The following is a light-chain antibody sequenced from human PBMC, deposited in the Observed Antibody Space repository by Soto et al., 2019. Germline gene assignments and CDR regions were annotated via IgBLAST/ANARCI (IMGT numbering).Light chain of an antibody. CDR3: QHYGGMWA. J-gene: IGKJ1*01. CDR2: AAS. Sequence: AIQMTQSPSSLSASVGDRVNITCRASQGIGNDLGWYRQKPGKAPKLLIYAASNLPSGVPSRFSGSGSGTDFTLTISGLQPDDFTTYYCQHYGGMWAFGQGTKV. V-gene: IGKV1-6*01. CDR1: QGIGND.